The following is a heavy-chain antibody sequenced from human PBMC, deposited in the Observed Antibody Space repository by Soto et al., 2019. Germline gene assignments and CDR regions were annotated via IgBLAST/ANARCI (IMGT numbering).Heavy chain of an antibody. V-gene: IGHV1-18*01. CDR3: ARDRGGDGMDV. Sequence: ASVNVSCKASGYTFSSYGISWVRQAPGQGLEWMGWISGYNGNTNYAQKLQGRVTMTIDTSTSTGYMELRSLRSDDTAVYYCARDRGGDGMDVWGQGTTVTVS. D-gene: IGHD3-16*01. CDR2: ISGYNGNT. J-gene: IGHJ6*02. CDR1: GYTFSSYG.